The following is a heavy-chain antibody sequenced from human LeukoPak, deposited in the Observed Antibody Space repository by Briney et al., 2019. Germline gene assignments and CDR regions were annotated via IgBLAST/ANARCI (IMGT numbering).Heavy chain of an antibody. V-gene: IGHV1-18*01. CDR2: KSNFDGDT. D-gene: IGHD6-13*01. Sequence: ASVKVSCKASGRLFTSYGIAWVRHTPEEGLEWVGWKSNFDGDTKVAEKLQGRVTLTTDTSTSTAYMELTSLTVDDTAVYYCVRARGCSNCVLTDGFDSWGHGTKVTVSS. J-gene: IGHJ3*01. CDR1: GRLFTSYG. CDR3: VRARGCSNCVLTDGFDS.